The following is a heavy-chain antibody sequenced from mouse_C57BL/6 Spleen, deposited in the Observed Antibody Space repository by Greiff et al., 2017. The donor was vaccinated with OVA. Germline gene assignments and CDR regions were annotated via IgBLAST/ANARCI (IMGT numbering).Heavy chain of an antibody. D-gene: IGHD4-1*01. V-gene: IGHV10-1*01. Sequence: EVKLVESGGGLVQPKGSLKLSCAASGFSFNTYAMNWVRQAPGTGLEWVARIRSKSNNYATYYADSVKDRFTISRDDSESMLYLQMNNLKTEDTAMYYCTTNWDYFDYWGQGTTLTVSS. CDR3: TTNWDYFDY. CDR2: IRSKSNNYAT. J-gene: IGHJ2*01. CDR1: GFSFNTYA.